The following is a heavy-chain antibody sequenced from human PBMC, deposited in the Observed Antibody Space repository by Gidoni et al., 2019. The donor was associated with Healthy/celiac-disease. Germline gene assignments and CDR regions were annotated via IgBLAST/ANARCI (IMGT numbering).Heavy chain of an antibody. D-gene: IGHD5-18*01. CDR2: IYSGSST. J-gene: IGHJ2*01. CDR3: ARSMWGVTAMAPYWYFDL. V-gene: IGHV3-53*01. Sequence: EVQLVESVGGLIKPGGSLRLACAASGFTASSNYMSWVRQAPGKGLEWVSVIYSGSSTYYADSVKGRFTISRDNSKNTLYLQMNSLRAEDTAVYYCARSMWGVTAMAPYWYFDLWGRGTLVTVSS. CDR1: GFTASSNY.